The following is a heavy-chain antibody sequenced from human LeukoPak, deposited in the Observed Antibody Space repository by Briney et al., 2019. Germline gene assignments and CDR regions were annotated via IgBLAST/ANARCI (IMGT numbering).Heavy chain of an antibody. V-gene: IGHV3-21*01. J-gene: IGHJ3*02. Sequence: GGSLRLSCAASGFTFSSYSMNWVRQAPGKGLEWVSSISSSSSYIYYADSVKGRFTISRDNAKNSLYQQMNSLRAEDTAVYYCARESDIVATNDAFDIWGQGTMVTVSS. CDR1: GFTFSSYS. CDR3: ARESDIVATNDAFDI. D-gene: IGHD5-12*01. CDR2: ISSSSSYI.